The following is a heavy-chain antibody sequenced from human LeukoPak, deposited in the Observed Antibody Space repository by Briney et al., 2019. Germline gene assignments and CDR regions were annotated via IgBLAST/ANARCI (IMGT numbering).Heavy chain of an antibody. CDR3: ARDPPYYYDSSGYYPEGSWFDP. D-gene: IGHD3-22*01. CDR1: GYTFTGYY. Sequence: ASVKVSCKASGYTFTGYYMHWVRQAPGQGLEWMGRINPNGGGTNYAQKFQGRVTMTRDTSISTAYMELSRLRSDDTAVYYCARDPPYYYDSSGYYPEGSWFDPWGQGTLVTVSS. J-gene: IGHJ5*02. CDR2: INPNGGGT. V-gene: IGHV1-2*06.